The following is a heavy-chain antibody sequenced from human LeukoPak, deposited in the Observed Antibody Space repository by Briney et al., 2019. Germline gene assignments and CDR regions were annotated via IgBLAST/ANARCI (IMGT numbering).Heavy chain of an antibody. Sequence: GASVTVSCKASGYTFTSYDINWVRQAPGQGLEWMGWMNPNSGNTGYAQKFQGRVTMTRNTSISTAYMELSSLRSEDTAVYYCARGRQLLWFGYYYYYGMDVWGQGTTVTVSS. CDR3: ARGRQLLWFGYYYYYGMDV. V-gene: IGHV1-8*01. CDR2: MNPNSGNT. CDR1: GYTFTSYD. J-gene: IGHJ6*02. D-gene: IGHD3-10*01.